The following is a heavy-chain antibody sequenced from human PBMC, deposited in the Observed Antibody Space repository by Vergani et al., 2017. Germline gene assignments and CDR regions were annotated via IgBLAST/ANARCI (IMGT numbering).Heavy chain of an antibody. Sequence: QVQLVQSGAEVKKPGASVKVSCKASGYTFTSYGISWVRQAPGQGLEWMGWISAYNGNTNYAQKLQGRVTMTTDTSTSTAYMELRSLRSDDTAVYYCARLSIAARLGLNYYYYMDGWGKGTTVTVSS. V-gene: IGHV1-18*01. CDR1: GYTFTSYG. D-gene: IGHD6-6*01. CDR2: ISAYNGNT. J-gene: IGHJ6*03. CDR3: ARLSIAARLGLNYYYYMDG.